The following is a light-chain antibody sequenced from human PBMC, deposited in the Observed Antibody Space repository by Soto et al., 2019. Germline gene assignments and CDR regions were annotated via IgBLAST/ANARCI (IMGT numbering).Light chain of an antibody. CDR1: SSDVGGYNY. CDR2: EVT. Sequence: QSALTQPASVSGSPGQSIAISYTGTSSDVGGYNYVSWYQQHPGKAPKLMIYEVTNRPSGVSNRFSGSKSGNTASLTISGLQAEDEADYYCSSYTLGGVVFGGGTKLTVL. J-gene: IGLJ2*01. CDR3: SSYTLGGVV. V-gene: IGLV2-14*01.